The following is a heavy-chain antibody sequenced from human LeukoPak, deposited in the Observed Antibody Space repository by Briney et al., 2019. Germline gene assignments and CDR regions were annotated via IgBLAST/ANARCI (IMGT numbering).Heavy chain of an antibody. Sequence: PSETLCLTCAVYGGSFSGYYWSWIRQPPGKGLEWIGEINHSGSTNYNPSLKSRVTISVDTSKNQFSLKLSSVTAADTAVYYCASIGANIDYWGQGTLVTVSS. V-gene: IGHV4-34*01. J-gene: IGHJ4*02. CDR2: INHSGST. D-gene: IGHD4/OR15-4a*01. CDR1: GGSFSGYY. CDR3: ASIGANIDY.